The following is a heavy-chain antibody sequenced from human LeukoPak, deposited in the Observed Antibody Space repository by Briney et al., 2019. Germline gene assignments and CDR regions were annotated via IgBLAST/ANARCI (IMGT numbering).Heavy chain of an antibody. J-gene: IGHJ4*02. D-gene: IGHD4-23*01. CDR1: GYTFTGYY. CDR2: INPNSGGT. V-gene: IGHV1-2*02. Sequence: ASVKVSCKASGYTFTGYYMHWVRQAPGQGLEWMGWINPNSGGTNYAQKFQGRVTMTRDTSISTAYMELSRLRSDDTAVYYCARLSTVVTAHDYWGQGTLVTVSS. CDR3: ARLSTVVTAHDY.